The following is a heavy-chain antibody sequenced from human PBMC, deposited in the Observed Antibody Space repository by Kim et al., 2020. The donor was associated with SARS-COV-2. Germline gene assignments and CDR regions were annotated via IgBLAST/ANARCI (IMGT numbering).Heavy chain of an antibody. CDR1: GYTFTGYY. Sequence: ASVKVSCKASGYTFTGYYMHWVRQAPGQGPEWMGRINPNSGDTNYAQKFQGRVTMTRDTSISTAYMELSNLRSDDTAVYYCVCGYYRPTPPGTFDIWGQGTMVTVSS. CDR2: INPNSGDT. J-gene: IGHJ3*02. V-gene: IGHV1-2*06. D-gene: IGHD3-3*01. CDR3: VCGYYRPTPPGTFDI.